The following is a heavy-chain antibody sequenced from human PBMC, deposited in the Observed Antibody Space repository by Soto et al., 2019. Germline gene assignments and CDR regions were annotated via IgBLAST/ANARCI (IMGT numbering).Heavy chain of an antibody. J-gene: IGHJ6*03. V-gene: IGHV3-9*01. CDR1: GFTFDDYA. Sequence: GGSLRLSCAASGFTFDDYAMHWVRQAPGKGLEWVSGISWNSGSIGYADSVKGRFTISRDNAKNSLYLQMNSLRAEDTALYYCAKDTLLRFLEWLPRAKHYYYYYYMDVWGKGTTVTVSS. D-gene: IGHD3-3*01. CDR2: ISWNSGSI. CDR3: AKDTLLRFLEWLPRAKHYYYYYYMDV.